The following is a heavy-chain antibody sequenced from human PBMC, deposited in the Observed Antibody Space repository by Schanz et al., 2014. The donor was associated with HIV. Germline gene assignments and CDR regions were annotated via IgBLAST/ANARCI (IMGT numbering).Heavy chain of an antibody. CDR2: IGYDGNNK. J-gene: IGHJ4*02. Sequence: VQVVESGGGLVKPGGSLRLSCAASGFTFSSFSMNWVRQAPGKGLEWVAIIGYDGNNKYYADSVKGRFTVSRDNSKNTLYLQMNSLRVEDTAVYYCANEEVPNDYWGQGTLVTVSS. CDR3: ANEEVPNDY. V-gene: IGHV3-30*02. CDR1: GFTFSSFS.